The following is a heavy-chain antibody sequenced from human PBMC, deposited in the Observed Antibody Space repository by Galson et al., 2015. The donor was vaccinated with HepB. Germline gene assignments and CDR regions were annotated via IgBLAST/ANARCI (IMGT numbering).Heavy chain of an antibody. V-gene: IGHV3-33*01. CDR2: IWYDGSNK. D-gene: IGHD2-2*01. Sequence: SLRLSCAASGFTFSSYGMHWVRQAPGKGLEWVAVIWYDGSNKYYADSVKGRFTISRDNSKNTLYLQMNSLRAEDTAVYYCARSGIYCSSTSCHLSAFDIWGQGTMVTVSS. J-gene: IGHJ3*02. CDR1: GFTFSSYG. CDR3: ARSGIYCSSTSCHLSAFDI.